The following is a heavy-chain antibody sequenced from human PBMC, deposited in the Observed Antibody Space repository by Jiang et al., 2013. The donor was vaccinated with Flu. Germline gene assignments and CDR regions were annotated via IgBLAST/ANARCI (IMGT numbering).Heavy chain of an antibody. CDR3: ARVPSGSSSWEPFDY. J-gene: IGHJ4*02. D-gene: IGHD6-13*01. CDR1: GGSFSGYY. V-gene: IGHV4-34*01. CDR2: INHSGST. Sequence: LLKPSETLSLTCAVYGGSFSGYYWSWIRQPPGKGLEWIGEINHSGSTNYNPSLKSRVTISVDTSKNQFSLKLSSVTAADTAVYYCARVPSGSSSWEPFDYWGQGTLVTVSS.